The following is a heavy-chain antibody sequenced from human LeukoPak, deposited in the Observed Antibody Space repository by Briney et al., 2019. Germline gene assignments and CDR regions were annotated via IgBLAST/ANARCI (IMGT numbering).Heavy chain of an antibody. V-gene: IGHV1-69*04. J-gene: IGHJ6*02. CDR3: ARVMVRGDYYYYGMDV. Sequence: ASVKVSCKASGYTFTSYAMHWVRQAPGQGLEWMGRIIPILGIANYAQKFQGRVTITADKSTSTAYMELSSLRSEDTAVYYCARVMVRGDYYYYGMDVWGQGTTVTVSS. CDR1: GYTFTSYA. CDR2: IIPILGIA. D-gene: IGHD3-10*01.